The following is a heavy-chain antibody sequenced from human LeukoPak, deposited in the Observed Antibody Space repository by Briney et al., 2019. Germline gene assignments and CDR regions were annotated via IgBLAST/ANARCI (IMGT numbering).Heavy chain of an antibody. J-gene: IGHJ4*02. Sequence: SQTLSLTCAISGDSVSSNGFAWSWTRQSPSRGLEWLGRTYYRSKWNNDYAVSVKSRITINPDTSKNQFSLQLNSVTPEDTAVYYCARASLQSVYFDCWGQGTLVTVSS. CDR2: TYYRSKWNN. CDR1: GDSVSSNGFA. CDR3: ARASLQSVYFDC. V-gene: IGHV6-1*01.